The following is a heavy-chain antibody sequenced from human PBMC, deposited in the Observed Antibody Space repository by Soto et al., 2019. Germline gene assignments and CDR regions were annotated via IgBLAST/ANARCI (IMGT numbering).Heavy chain of an antibody. J-gene: IGHJ3*02. CDR1: GFTFDDYA. CDR3: AKGRKRIAAPEYHAFDI. D-gene: IGHD6-6*01. V-gene: IGHV3-9*01. Sequence: QPGGSLRLSCAASGFTFDDYAMHWVRQAPGKGLEWVSGISWNSGSIGYADSVKGRFTISRDNAKNSLYLQMNSLRAEDTALYYCAKGRKRIAAPEYHAFDIWGQGTMVTVSS. CDR2: ISWNSGSI.